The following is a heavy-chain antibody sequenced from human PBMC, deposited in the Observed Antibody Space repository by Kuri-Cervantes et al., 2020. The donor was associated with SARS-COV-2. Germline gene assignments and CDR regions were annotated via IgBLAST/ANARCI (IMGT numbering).Heavy chain of an antibody. CDR1: GGSISSSSYY. CDR2: IYYSGST. CDR3: ARHSIPSYAFDI. D-gene: IGHD3-3*02. J-gene: IGHJ3*02. Sequence: GSLRLSCTVSGGSISSSSYYWGWLRQPPGKGLEWIGSIYYSGSTYYNPSLKSRVTISVDTSKNQFSLKLSSVTAADTAVYYCARHSIPSYAFDIWGQGTMVTVSS. V-gene: IGHV4-39*01.